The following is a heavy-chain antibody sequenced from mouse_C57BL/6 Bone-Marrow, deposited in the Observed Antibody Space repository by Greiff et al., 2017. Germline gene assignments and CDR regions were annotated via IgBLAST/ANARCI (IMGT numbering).Heavy chain of an antibody. D-gene: IGHD1-1*01. CDR1: GYTFTDYE. Sequence: QVQLKQSGAELVRPGASVTLSCKASGYTFTDYEMHWVKQTPVHGLEWIGAIDPETGGTAYNQKFKGKAILTADKSSSTAYMELRSLTSEDSAVYYCTGRIDYYGSFDYWGQGTTLTVSS. CDR3: TGRIDYYGSFDY. CDR2: IDPETGGT. J-gene: IGHJ2*01. V-gene: IGHV1-15*01.